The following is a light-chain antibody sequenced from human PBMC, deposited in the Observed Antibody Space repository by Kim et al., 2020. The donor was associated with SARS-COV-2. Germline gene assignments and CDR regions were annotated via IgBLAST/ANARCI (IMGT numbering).Light chain of an antibody. Sequence: DIVMTQSPDSLAVSLGERATINCKSSQSVLYSSNHKNYLAWYQQKPGQPPKLLIYWASTRESGVPDRFSGSGSGTDFTLTISSLQAEDVAVYYCQQYYSTPRTFGQGTKLEI. CDR2: WAS. J-gene: IGKJ2*01. V-gene: IGKV4-1*01. CDR1: QSVLYSSNHKNY. CDR3: QQYYSTPRT.